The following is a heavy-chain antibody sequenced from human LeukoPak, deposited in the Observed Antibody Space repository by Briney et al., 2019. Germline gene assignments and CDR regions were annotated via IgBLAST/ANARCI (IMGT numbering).Heavy chain of an antibody. J-gene: IGHJ6*02. V-gene: IGHV3-73*01. D-gene: IGHD4-17*01. CDR2: IRSKANSYAT. CDR3: NNYGDYGDYYYGMDV. CDR1: GFTFSGSA. Sequence: PGGSLKLSCAASGFTFSGSAMHWVRQASGKGLEWVGRIRSKANSYATAYAASVKGRFTISRDESKNTAYLQMNSLKTEDTAVYYCNNYGDYGDYYYGMDVWGQGTTVTVSS.